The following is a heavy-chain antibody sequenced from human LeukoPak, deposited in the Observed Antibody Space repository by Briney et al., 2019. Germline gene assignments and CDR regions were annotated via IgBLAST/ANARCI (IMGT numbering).Heavy chain of an antibody. Sequence: GGSLRLSCAAPGFTFSSYSMNWVRQAPGKGLEWVSSISSSSSYIYYADSVKGRFTISRDNAKNSLYLQMNSLRAEDTAVYYCARDLCSSTSCYRSFDYWGQGTLVTVSS. D-gene: IGHD2-2*01. CDR2: ISSSSSYI. CDR1: GFTFSSYS. CDR3: ARDLCSSTSCYRSFDY. V-gene: IGHV3-21*01. J-gene: IGHJ4*02.